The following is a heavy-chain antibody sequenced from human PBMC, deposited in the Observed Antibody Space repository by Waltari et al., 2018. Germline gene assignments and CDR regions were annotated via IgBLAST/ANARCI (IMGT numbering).Heavy chain of an antibody. J-gene: IGHJ3*01. Sequence: EVQLLESGGDFAQPGGSLRLSCTASGFTFNNYAMSWVRQAPGKGREWVARSTGNGGNTYYADSVDGRFTISRDNPKNTLYLEMTSLRTEDTADYFCAKDERSSTSQAYSFDVWGQGTMVTVSS. CDR1: GFTFNNYA. CDR3: AKDERSSTSQAYSFDV. D-gene: IGHD5-18*01. V-gene: IGHV3-23*01. CDR2: STGNGGNT.